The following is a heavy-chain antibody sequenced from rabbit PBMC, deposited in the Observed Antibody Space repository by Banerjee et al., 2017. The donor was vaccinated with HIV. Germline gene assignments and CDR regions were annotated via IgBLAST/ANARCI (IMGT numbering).Heavy chain of an antibody. CDR3: ARGGYAGYAGYGYATMFNL. Sequence: QEQLVESGGGLVQPEGSLTLTCKASGFSFSSNYYMCWVRQAPGKGLEWIACVDAGSTSRTYYATWAKGRFILSKTSSTTVTLQMTSLTAADTATYFCARGGYAGYAGYGYATMFNLWGPGTLVTDS. V-gene: IGHV1S45*01. CDR2: VDAGSTSRT. CDR1: GFSFSSNYY. J-gene: IGHJ4*01. D-gene: IGHD6-1*01.